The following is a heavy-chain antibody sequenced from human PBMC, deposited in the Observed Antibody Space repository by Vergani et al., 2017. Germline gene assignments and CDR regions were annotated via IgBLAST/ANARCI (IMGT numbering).Heavy chain of an antibody. V-gene: IGHV1-18*01. CDR1: GYTFTSYG. CDR3: ARDVRCGGDCYFTLEALLFDY. D-gene: IGHD2-21*01. J-gene: IGHJ4*02. Sequence: QVQLVQSGAEVKKPGASVKVSCKASGYTFTSYGISWVRQAPGQGLEWMGGISAYNGNTNYAQKLQGRVTMTTDTSTSTAYMELRSLRSDDTAVYYCARDVRCGGDCYFTLEALLFDYWGQGTLVTVSS. CDR2: ISAYNGNT.